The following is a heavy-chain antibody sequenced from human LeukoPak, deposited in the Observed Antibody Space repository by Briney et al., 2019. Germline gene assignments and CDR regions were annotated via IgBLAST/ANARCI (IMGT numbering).Heavy chain of an antibody. Sequence: PSETLSLTCTVSGGSISGYYWSWIRQPAGKGLEWIGRIYTSGSTNYNPSLKSRVTISVDKSKNQFSLKLSSVTAADTAVYYCARGGYYYDSSGYPFDYWGQGTLVTVSS. V-gene: IGHV4-4*07. J-gene: IGHJ4*02. CDR2: IYTSGST. CDR3: ARGGYYYDSSGYPFDY. CDR1: GGSISGYY. D-gene: IGHD3-22*01.